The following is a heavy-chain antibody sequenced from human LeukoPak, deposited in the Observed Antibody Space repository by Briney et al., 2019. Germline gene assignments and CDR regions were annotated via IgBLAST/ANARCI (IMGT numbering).Heavy chain of an antibody. D-gene: IGHD3-3*01. CDR2: INHSGST. CDR3: ARGPPTIFRVVIVRGWFDP. CDR1: GGSFSGYY. V-gene: IGHV4-34*01. Sequence: PSETLSLTCAVYGGSFSGYYWSWIRQPPGKGLEWIGEINHSGSTNYNPSLKSRVTISVDTSKNQFSLKLSSVTAADTAVYYCARGPPTIFRVVIVRGWFDPWGQGTLVTVSS. J-gene: IGHJ5*02.